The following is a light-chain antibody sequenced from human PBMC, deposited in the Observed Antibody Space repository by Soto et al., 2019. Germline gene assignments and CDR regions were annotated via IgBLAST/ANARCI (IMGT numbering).Light chain of an antibody. V-gene: IGLV1-47*02. CDR3: AAFDDSLRAWV. CDR1: SSNIGTNY. J-gene: IGLJ3*02. CDR2: ANN. Sequence: QAVVTQPPSASGTPGQRVTISCSGSSSNIGTNYVYWYQQLPGTAPKLLIYANNQRPSGVPDRFSGSKSGTSASLAISGLRSEDEVDYYCAAFDDSLRAWVFGGGTQLTV.